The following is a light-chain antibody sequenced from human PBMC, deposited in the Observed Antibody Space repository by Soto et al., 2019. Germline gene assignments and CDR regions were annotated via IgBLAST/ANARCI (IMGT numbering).Light chain of an antibody. CDR1: QSVSDN. CDR3: QQYNDWPLT. CDR2: GAF. Sequence: EVLMPPSPVTLSVSPGGRCTLSCRASQSVSDNLAWYQQKPGQAPSLLIYGAFTRATGVPARFSGAGSGTEFTLTISSLQSEDFELYYCQQYNDWPLTFGQGTKVDIK. J-gene: IGKJ1*01. V-gene: IGKV3-15*01.